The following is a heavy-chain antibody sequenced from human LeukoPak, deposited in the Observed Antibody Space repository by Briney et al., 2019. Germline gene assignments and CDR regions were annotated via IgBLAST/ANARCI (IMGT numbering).Heavy chain of an antibody. CDR3: ARNWNYYDQ. Sequence: GGSLRLSCAASGFTFSKYWMHWVRQAPGKGLVWVSRINSDGSDTTYADSVKGRFTISRGNAKNTLYLQMNSLRAEDTALYYCARNWNYYDQWGQGTLVTVSS. J-gene: IGHJ4*02. D-gene: IGHD1-1*01. CDR1: GFTFSKYW. V-gene: IGHV3-74*03. CDR2: INSDGSDT.